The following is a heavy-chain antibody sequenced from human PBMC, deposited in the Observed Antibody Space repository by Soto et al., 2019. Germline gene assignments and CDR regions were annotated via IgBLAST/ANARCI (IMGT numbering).Heavy chain of an antibody. D-gene: IGHD3-3*01. CDR1: GFTFSSYS. Sequence: EVQLVESGGGLVKPGGSLRLSCAASGFTFSSYSMNWVRQAPGKGLEWDSSISSSSSYIYYADSVKGRFTISRDNAKNSLHLQMNSLRAEDTAVYYCARSWNYYYYYGMDVWGQGTTVTVSS. V-gene: IGHV3-21*01. CDR2: ISSSSSYI. J-gene: IGHJ6*02. CDR3: ARSWNYYYYYGMDV.